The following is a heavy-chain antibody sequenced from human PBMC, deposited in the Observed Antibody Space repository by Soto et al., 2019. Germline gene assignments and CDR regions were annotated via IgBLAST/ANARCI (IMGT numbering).Heavy chain of an antibody. CDR3: ARALGYSSSSHWFDP. CDR2: IIPIFGTA. D-gene: IGHD6-6*01. Sequence: ASVKVSCKASGGTFSSYAISWVRQAPGQGLEWMGGIIPIFGTANYAQKFQGRVTITADESTSTAYMELSSLRSEDTAVYYCARALGYSSSSHWFDPWGQGTLVTVSS. CDR1: GGTFSSYA. V-gene: IGHV1-69*13. J-gene: IGHJ5*02.